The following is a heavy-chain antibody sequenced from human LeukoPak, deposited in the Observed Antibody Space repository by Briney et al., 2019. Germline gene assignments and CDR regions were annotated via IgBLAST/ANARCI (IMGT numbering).Heavy chain of an antibody. CDR1: GGSISSYY. D-gene: IGHD1-1*01. J-gene: IGHJ4*02. CDR2: IYYSGST. Sequence: SETLSLTCTVSGGSISSYYWSWIRQPPGKGLGWIGYIYYSGSTNYNPSLKSRVTISVDTSKNQFSLKLSSVTAADTAVYYCARRGTHYFDYWGQGTLVTVSS. CDR3: ARRGTHYFDY. V-gene: IGHV4-59*08.